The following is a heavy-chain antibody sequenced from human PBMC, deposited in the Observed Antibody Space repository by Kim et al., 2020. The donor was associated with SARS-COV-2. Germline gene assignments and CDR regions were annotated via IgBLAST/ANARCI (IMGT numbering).Heavy chain of an antibody. CDR3: ARERITFSPFEADYYYMDV. J-gene: IGHJ6*03. V-gene: IGHV4-4*07. CDR1: GGSISSYY. D-gene: IGHD3-16*01. Sequence: SETLSLTCTVSGGSISSYYWSWIRQPAGKGLEWIGRIYTSGSTNYNPSLKSRVTMSVDTSKNQFSLKLSSVTAADTAVYYCARERITFSPFEADYYYMDVWGKGTTVTVSS. CDR2: IYTSGST.